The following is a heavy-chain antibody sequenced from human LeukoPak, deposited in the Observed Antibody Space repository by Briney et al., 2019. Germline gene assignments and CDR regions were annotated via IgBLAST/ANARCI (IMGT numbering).Heavy chain of an antibody. CDR3: ARGAGSSWYTPHFDY. CDR2: IYTSGST. Sequence: SQTLSLTCTVSGGSISSGSYYWSWIRQPAGKGLEWIGRIYTSGSTNYNPSLKSRVTISVDTSKNQFSLKLSSVTAADTAVYYCARGAGSSWYTPHFDYWGQGTLVTVSS. CDR1: GGSISSGSYY. V-gene: IGHV4-61*02. J-gene: IGHJ4*02. D-gene: IGHD6-13*01.